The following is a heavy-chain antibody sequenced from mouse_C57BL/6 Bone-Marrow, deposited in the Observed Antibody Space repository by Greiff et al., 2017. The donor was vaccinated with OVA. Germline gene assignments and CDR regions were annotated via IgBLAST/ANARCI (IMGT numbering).Heavy chain of an antibody. D-gene: IGHD1-1*01. CDR3: ARRHYGSSLGWYFDV. J-gene: IGHJ1*03. Sequence: EVMLVESGGGLVKPGGSLKLSCAASGFTFSDYGMHWVRQAPEKGLEWVAYISSGSSTIYYADTVKGRFTISRDNAKNTLFLQMTSLRSEDTAMYYGARRHYGSSLGWYFDVWGTGTTVTVSS. CDR2: ISSGSSTI. V-gene: IGHV5-17*01. CDR1: GFTFSDYG.